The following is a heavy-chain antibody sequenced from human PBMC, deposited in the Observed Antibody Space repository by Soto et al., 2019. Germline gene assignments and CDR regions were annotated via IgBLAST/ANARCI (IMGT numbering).Heavy chain of an antibody. CDR2: ISGSGGST. J-gene: IGHJ4*02. Sequence: PGGSLRLSCAAPGFTVSSYAMSWVRQAPGKGLEWVSAISGSGGSTYCADSLKGRFTISRDNSKNTLYLQMNSLRAEDTAVYYCAKATTYYYGSGISPQRSYRPFSFDYWGQGTVVTVSS. D-gene: IGHD3-10*01. CDR1: GFTVSSYA. CDR3: AKATTYYYGSGISPQRSYRPFSFDY. V-gene: IGHV3-23*01.